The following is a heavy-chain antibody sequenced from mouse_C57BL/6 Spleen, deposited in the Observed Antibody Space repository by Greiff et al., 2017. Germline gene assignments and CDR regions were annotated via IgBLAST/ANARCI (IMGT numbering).Heavy chain of an antibody. V-gene: IGHV5-17*01. CDR3: ARPHYYGSSYGFAY. J-gene: IGHJ3*01. D-gene: IGHD1-1*01. CDR1: GFTFSDYG. Sequence: EVQLKESGGGLVKPGGSLKLSCAASGFTFSDYGMHWVRQAPEKGLEWVAYISSGSSTIYYADTVKGRFTISRDNAKNTLFLQMTSLRSEDTAMYYCARPHYYGSSYGFAYWGQGTLVTGSA. CDR2: ISSGSSTI.